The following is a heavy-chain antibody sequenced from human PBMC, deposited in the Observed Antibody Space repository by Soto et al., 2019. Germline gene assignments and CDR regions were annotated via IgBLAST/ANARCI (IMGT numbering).Heavy chain of an antibody. Sequence: GGSLRLSCAASGFTFSSYAMSWVRQAPGKGLEWVSAISGSGGSTYYADSVKGRFTISRDNSKNTLYLQMNSLRAEDTAVYYCAKDHRYCSGGSCPAWYFDYWGQGTLVTVSS. CDR2: ISGSGGST. CDR1: GFTFSSYA. V-gene: IGHV3-23*01. D-gene: IGHD2-15*01. CDR3: AKDHRYCSGGSCPAWYFDY. J-gene: IGHJ4*02.